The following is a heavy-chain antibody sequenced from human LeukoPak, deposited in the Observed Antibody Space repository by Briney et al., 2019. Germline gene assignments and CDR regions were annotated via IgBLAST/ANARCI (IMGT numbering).Heavy chain of an antibody. Sequence: SGPTLVKPTQTLTLTCTFSGFSLSTSGVGVGWIRQPPGKALEWLALIYWDDDKRYSPSLKSRLTIAQDTSKNQVVLTMTNMDPVDTATYYCAHTTYFYDSSGYPRSFDIWGQGTMVTVSS. CDR2: IYWDDDK. J-gene: IGHJ3*02. D-gene: IGHD3-22*01. CDR3: AHTTYFYDSSGYPRSFDI. CDR1: GFSLSTSGVG. V-gene: IGHV2-5*02.